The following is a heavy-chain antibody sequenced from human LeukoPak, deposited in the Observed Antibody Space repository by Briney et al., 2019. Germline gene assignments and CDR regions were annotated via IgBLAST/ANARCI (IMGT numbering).Heavy chain of an antibody. Sequence: PSETLSLTCAVSGGSISSSNWWSWVRQPPGKGLEWIGEIYHSGSTNYNTSLKSRVTISVDKSKSQFSLKLSSVTDADTAVYYCARATMVRGYDYWGQGTLVTVSS. V-gene: IGHV4-4*02. CDR2: IYHSGST. D-gene: IGHD3-10*01. CDR1: GGSISSSNW. CDR3: ARATMVRGYDY. J-gene: IGHJ4*02.